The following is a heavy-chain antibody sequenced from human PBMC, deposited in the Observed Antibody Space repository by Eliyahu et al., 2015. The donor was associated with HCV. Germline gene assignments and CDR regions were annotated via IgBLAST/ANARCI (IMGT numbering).Heavy chain of an antibody. J-gene: IGHJ3*02. CDR3: TRDSTGWLRGADGFDI. V-gene: IGHV3-49*04. Sequence: EEQLVESGGGLVQPGRSLRLSCTASGFTFSDYAMSWVRQAPGKGLEWLGFIRSQGYGGTTDYAASVKGRFIISRDDSKSIAYLHMTSLKSEDTAVYYCTRDSTGWLRGADGFDIWGQGTMVTVSS. D-gene: IGHD5-12*01. CDR2: IRSQGYGGTT. CDR1: GFTFSDYA.